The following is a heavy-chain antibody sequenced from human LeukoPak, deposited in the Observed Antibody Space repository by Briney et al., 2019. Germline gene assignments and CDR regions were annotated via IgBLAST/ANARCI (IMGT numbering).Heavy chain of an antibody. J-gene: IGHJ4*02. CDR3: ARVSTGRDGYNDDFDY. Sequence: PSETLSLTCAVYGGSISGYYWSWIRQSPGMGLEWIGYIYTSGSTNYNPSLKSRVTISVDTSKNQFSLKLSSVTAADTAVYYCARVSTGRDGYNDDFDYWGQGTLVTVSS. CDR1: GGSISGYY. CDR2: IYTSGST. D-gene: IGHD5-24*01. V-gene: IGHV4-4*09.